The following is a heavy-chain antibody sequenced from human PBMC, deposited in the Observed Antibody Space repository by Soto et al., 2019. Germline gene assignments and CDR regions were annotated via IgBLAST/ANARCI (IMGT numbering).Heavy chain of an antibody. Sequence: GGSLRLSCEASGFSFSSFAMNWVRQAPGKGLEWVSAIGDSGASTYYADSVKGRFTISRDNSRNTLYLQLNSLRAEDTAVYYCGKGGGLDVGGNGTTVPVSS. CDR3: GKGGGLDV. V-gene: IGHV3-23*01. J-gene: IGHJ6*04. CDR2: IGDSGAST. CDR1: GFSFSSFA. D-gene: IGHD3-16*01.